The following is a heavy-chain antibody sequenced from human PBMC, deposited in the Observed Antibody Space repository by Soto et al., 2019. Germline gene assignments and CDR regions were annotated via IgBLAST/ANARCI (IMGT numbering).Heavy chain of an antibody. CDR2: IYYSGST. Sequence: PSETLSLTCTVSGGSISSYYWSWIRQPPGKGLEWIGYIYYSGSTNYNPSLKSRVTISVDTSKNQFSLKLSSVTAVDTAVYYCARDLSSSWNDNWFDPWGQGTLVTVSS. CDR1: GGSISSYY. D-gene: IGHD6-13*01. CDR3: ARDLSSSWNDNWFDP. V-gene: IGHV4-59*01. J-gene: IGHJ5*02.